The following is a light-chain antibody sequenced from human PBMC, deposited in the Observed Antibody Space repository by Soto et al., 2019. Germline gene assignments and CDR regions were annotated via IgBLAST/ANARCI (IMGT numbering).Light chain of an antibody. Sequence: EIVLTQSPGTLSLSPGESATLSCRASQSVSRSFLAWYQQKPGQAPRLLIYGASSRATGIPDRFSGSGSGTDFTLTISRLEPEDSALYYCQQYDTSPRTFGQGTKLE. CDR3: QQYDTSPRT. CDR1: QSVSRSF. CDR2: GAS. J-gene: IGKJ2*01. V-gene: IGKV3-20*01.